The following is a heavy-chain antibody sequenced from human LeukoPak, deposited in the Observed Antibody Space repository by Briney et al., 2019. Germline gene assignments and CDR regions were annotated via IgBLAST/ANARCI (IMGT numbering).Heavy chain of an antibody. CDR2: ISSISSFI. J-gene: IGHJ5*02. D-gene: IGHD4-17*01. Sequence: PGGSLRLSCAASGFTFSSYSMHWVRQAPGKGLEWVSSISSISSFIYYADSLEGRFTISRDNAQNSLYLQMNSLRAEDTAVYYCARDSEGLYGDFDTVNWFDPWGQGTLVTVSS. CDR3: ARDSEGLYGDFDTVNWFDP. CDR1: GFTFSSYS. V-gene: IGHV3-21*01.